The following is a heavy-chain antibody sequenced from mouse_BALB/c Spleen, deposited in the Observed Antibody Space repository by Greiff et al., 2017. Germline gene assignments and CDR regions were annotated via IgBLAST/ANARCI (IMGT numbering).Heavy chain of an antibody. Sequence: EVQVVESGAELVKPGASVKLSCTASGFNIKDTYMHWVKQRPEQGLEWIGRIDPANGNTKYDPKFQGKATITADTSSNTAYLQLSSLTSEDTAVYYCARYLITTVVATDYAMDYWGQGTSVTVSS. CDR3: ARYLITTVVATDYAMDY. CDR2: IDPANGNT. D-gene: IGHD1-1*01. V-gene: IGHV14-3*02. CDR1: GFNIKDTY. J-gene: IGHJ4*01.